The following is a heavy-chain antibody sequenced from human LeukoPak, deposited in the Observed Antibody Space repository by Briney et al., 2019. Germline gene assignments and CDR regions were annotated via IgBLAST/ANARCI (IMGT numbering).Heavy chain of an antibody. CDR1: GYTFTSYY. CDR3: ARDKGQWLVDY. CDR2: INPSGGST. J-gene: IGHJ4*02. D-gene: IGHD6-19*01. V-gene: IGHV1-46*01. Sequence: ASVKVSCKASGYTFTSYYMHWVRQAPGQGLEWMGIINPSGGSTSCAQKFQGRVTMTRDMSTSTVYMELSSLRSEDTAVYYCARDKGQWLVDYWGQGTLVTVSS.